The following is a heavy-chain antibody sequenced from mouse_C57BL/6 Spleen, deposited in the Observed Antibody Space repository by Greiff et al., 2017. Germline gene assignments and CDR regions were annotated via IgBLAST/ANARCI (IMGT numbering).Heavy chain of an antibody. CDR1: GYAFTNYL. J-gene: IGHJ4*01. CDR2: INPGSGGT. Sequence: QVQLQQSGAELVRPGTSVKVSCKASGYAFTNYLIEWVKQRPGQGLEWIGVINPGSGGTNYNEKFKGKATLTADKSSSTAYMQLSNLTSEDSAVYFGARGHYGSLYAMDYWGQGTSVTVSS. CDR3: ARGHYGSLYAMDY. V-gene: IGHV1-54*01. D-gene: IGHD1-1*01.